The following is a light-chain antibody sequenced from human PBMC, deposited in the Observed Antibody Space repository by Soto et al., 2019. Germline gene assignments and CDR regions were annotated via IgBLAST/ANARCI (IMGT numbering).Light chain of an antibody. CDR3: SSYTNTYTPV. V-gene: IGLV2-14*01. Sequence: QSVLTQPASVSGSPGQSITISCTGTSSDVGGYNYVSWYQQHPGKAPKLMIYEVSNRPSGVSNRFSGSKSGNTASLTISGLQAEDEADYYCSSYTNTYTPVFGGGTKLTVL. CDR1: SSDVGGYNY. CDR2: EVS. J-gene: IGLJ2*01.